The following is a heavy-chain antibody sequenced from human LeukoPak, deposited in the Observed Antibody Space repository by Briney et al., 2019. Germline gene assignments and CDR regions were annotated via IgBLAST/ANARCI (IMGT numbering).Heavy chain of an antibody. V-gene: IGHV3-64*01. CDR2: ISSNGGST. Sequence: PGGSLRLSCAASGFTFSSYAMHWVRQAPGKGLEYVSAISSNGGSTYYANSVKGRFTISRDNSKNTLYLQMGSLRAEDMAVYYCAKDNTVTTSGPFFDYWGQGTLVTVSS. D-gene: IGHD4-17*01. CDR1: GFTFSSYA. CDR3: AKDNTVTTSGPFFDY. J-gene: IGHJ4*02.